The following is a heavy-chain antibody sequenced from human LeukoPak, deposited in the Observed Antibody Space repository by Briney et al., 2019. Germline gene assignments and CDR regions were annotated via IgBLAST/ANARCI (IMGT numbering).Heavy chain of an antibody. Sequence: TSETLSLTCTVSGGSIRSSYYYWGWIRQPPGKGLEWIGSIYDSGSTYYNPSLKSRVTISVDTSKNQFSLKLSSVTAADTAVYYCARAMAFSEFDYWGQGTLVTVSS. CDR1: GGSIRSSYYY. CDR3: ARAMAFSEFDY. V-gene: IGHV4-39*01. CDR2: IYDSGST. D-gene: IGHD5-18*01. J-gene: IGHJ4*02.